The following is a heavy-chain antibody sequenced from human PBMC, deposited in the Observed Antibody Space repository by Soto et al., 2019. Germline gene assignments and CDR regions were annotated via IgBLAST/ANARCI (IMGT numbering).Heavy chain of an antibody. D-gene: IGHD1-1*01. Sequence: SETLSLTCTVSGGSISSYYWSWIRQPPGKGLEWIGYIYYSGSTNYNPSLKSRVTISVDTSKNQFSLKLSSVTAADTAVYYCARRYRYIFDYWGQGTLVIVSS. CDR1: GGSISSYY. J-gene: IGHJ4*02. V-gene: IGHV4-59*08. CDR3: ARRYRYIFDY. CDR2: IYYSGST.